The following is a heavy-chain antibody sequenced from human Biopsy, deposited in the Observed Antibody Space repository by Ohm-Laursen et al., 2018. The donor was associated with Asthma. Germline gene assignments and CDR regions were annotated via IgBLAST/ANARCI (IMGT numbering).Heavy chain of an antibody. CDR3: AKGEWELLEANFDY. Sequence: LRLSCAASGFTFDDYAMHWVRQASGKGLEWVSGISWNSGSIGYADSVKGRFTISRDNAKNSLYLQMNSLRAEDTALYYCAKGEWELLEANFDYWGQGTLVTVSS. D-gene: IGHD1-26*01. CDR1: GFTFDDYA. V-gene: IGHV3-9*01. CDR2: ISWNSGSI. J-gene: IGHJ4*02.